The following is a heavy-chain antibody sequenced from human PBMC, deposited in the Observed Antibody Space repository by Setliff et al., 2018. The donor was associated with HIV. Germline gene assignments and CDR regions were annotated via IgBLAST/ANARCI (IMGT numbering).Heavy chain of an antibody. CDR3: ARGYCSGGSCFLHDY. J-gene: IGHJ4*02. CDR1: GYIFTSYY. D-gene: IGHD2-15*01. CDR2: INPSGGST. Sequence: ASVKVSCKSSGYIFTSYYMHWVRQAPGQGLEWMGIINPSGGSTSYAQKFQGRVTMTRDTSTSTVYMELSSLRSEDTAVYYCARGYCSGGSCFLHDYWGQGTLVTVSS. V-gene: IGHV1-46*01.